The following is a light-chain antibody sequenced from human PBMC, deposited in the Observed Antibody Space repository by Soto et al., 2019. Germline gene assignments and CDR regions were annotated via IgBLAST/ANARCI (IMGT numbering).Light chain of an antibody. CDR2: DAF. CDR1: QSVSSY. CDR3: QQGGA. V-gene: IGKV3-11*01. J-gene: IGKJ3*01. Sequence: EIVLTQSPATLSLSPGERATLSCRASQSVSSYLAWYQQKPGQAPRLLIYDAFNRATGIPARFSGSGSGTDFTLTISSLVPEDSAVYYCQQGGAFGPGTKVDIK.